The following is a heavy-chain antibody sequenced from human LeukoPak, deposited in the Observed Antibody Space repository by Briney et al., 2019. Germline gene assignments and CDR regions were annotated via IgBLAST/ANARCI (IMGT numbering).Heavy chain of an antibody. CDR1: GGSISSGGYS. CDR3: ATYSSGWVDAFDI. J-gene: IGHJ3*02. D-gene: IGHD6-19*01. V-gene: IGHV4-30-2*05. Sequence: SETLSLTCAVSGGSISSGGYSWSWIRQPPGKGLEWIGYIYHSGSTYYNPSLKSRVTISVDTSKNQFSLKLSSVTAADTAVYYCATYSSGWVDAFDIWDQGTMVTVSS. CDR2: IYHSGST.